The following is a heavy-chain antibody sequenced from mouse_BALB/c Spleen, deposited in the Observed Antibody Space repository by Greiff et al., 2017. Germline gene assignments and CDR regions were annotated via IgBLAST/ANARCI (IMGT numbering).Heavy chain of an antibody. CDR1: GFTFSNYW. J-gene: IGHJ3*01. CDR2: IRLKSNNYAT. Sequence: EVMLVESGGGLVQPGGSMKLSCVASGFTFSNYWMNWVRQSPEKGLEWVAEIRLKSNNYATHYAESVKGKFTISRYDTKISVYLQMNNLRAEDTGIYYCTGGYAGFAYWGQGTLVTVSA. V-gene: IGHV6-6*02. CDR3: TGGYAGFAY. D-gene: IGHD2-2*01.